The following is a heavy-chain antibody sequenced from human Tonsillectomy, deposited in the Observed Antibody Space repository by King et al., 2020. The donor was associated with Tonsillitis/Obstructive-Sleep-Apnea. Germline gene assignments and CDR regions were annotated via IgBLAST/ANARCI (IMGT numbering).Heavy chain of an antibody. Sequence: VQLQQWGAGLLKPSETLSLTCAVYGGSFSFYYWSWIRQPPGKGLEWIGEISQGGSTSYNPSLKSRVTISVDTSKSQFSLNLSSVTAADTAVYFCARVRGDDGGIWYFDLWGRGTLVTVSP. V-gene: IGHV4-34*01. CDR1: GGSFSFYY. CDR2: ISQGGST. D-gene: IGHD2-21*01. J-gene: IGHJ2*01. CDR3: ARVRGDDGGIWYFDL.